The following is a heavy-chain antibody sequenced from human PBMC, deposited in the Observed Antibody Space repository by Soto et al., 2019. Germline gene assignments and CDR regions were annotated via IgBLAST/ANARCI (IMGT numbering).Heavy chain of an antibody. Sequence: QVQLQESGPGLVKPSQTLSVTCTVSGGSISSGGYYWSWIRQHPWKGLEWIGYIYYIGSTYYNPSLKSRVSISVDTTKNQFSLKLSSVTAADTAVYYCARDLRYRGFHGMDVWGQGINVTVS. D-gene: IGHD3-10*01. CDR2: IYYIGST. J-gene: IGHJ6*02. CDR1: GGSISSGGYY. V-gene: IGHV4-31*03. CDR3: ARDLRYRGFHGMDV.